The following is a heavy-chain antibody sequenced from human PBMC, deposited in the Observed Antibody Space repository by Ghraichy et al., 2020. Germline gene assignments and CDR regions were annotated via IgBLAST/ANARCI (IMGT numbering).Heavy chain of an antibody. CDR1: GDSISSYY. CDR3: ARRSYGYSSGSIWFDP. Sequence: SETLSLTCTVSGDSISSYYWSWIRQPPGRGLEWIGYIYYSGSTNYNPSLKSRVTISLDTSKNQFSLKLSSVTAADTAVYYCARRSYGYSSGSIWFDPWGQGTLVTVSS. D-gene: IGHD6-19*01. J-gene: IGHJ5*02. CDR2: IYYSGST. V-gene: IGHV4-59*08.